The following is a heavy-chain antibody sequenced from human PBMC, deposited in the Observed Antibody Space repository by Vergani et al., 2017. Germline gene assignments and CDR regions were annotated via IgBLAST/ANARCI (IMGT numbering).Heavy chain of an antibody. V-gene: IGHV3-21*01. CDR2: IDPSSSYI. Sequence: EVQPVESGGGLVKPGGSLRLSCAASGFIFSDYNMNWVRQAPGKGLEWVSSIDPSSSYIYWADSVKGRFTISRDNAGNSLYLQMNSLRAEDTAVYYCARGSSSYQREDGCDIWGQGTLVSVSS. D-gene: IGHD6-13*01. CDR3: ARGSSSYQREDGCDI. J-gene: IGHJ3*02. CDR1: GFIFSDYN.